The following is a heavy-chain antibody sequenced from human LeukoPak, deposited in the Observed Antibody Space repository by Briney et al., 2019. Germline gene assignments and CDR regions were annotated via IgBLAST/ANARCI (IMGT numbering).Heavy chain of an antibody. CDR1: GFTFSSYS. J-gene: IGHJ4*02. D-gene: IGHD3-22*01. Sequence: PGGSLILSCAASGFTFSSYSMNWVRQAPGKVLEWVSSISSSSSYRYYADSVKGRFTISRDNAKNSLYLQMNSLRAADTAVYYCARDLLVVVMTGGLDYWGQGTLVTVSS. CDR3: ARDLLVVVMTGGLDY. CDR2: ISSSSSYR. V-gene: IGHV3-21*01.